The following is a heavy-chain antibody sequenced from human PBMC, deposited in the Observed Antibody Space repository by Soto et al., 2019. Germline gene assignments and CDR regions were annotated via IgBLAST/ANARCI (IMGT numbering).Heavy chain of an antibody. J-gene: IGHJ4*02. CDR3: ARDVSNPPFADY. D-gene: IGHD4-4*01. CDR2: ISCSSSYI. Sequence: EVQLVESGGGLVKPGGSLRLSCAASGFTFSSYSMNWVRQAPGKGLEWVSSISCSSSYIYYADSVKGRFTISRDNAKTSLYLQMNSLRAEDTAVYYCARDVSNPPFADYWGQGTLVTVSS. CDR1: GFTFSSYS. V-gene: IGHV3-21*01.